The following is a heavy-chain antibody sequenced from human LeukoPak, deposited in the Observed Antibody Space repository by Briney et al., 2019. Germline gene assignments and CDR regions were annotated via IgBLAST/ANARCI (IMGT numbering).Heavy chain of an antibody. Sequence: PGGSLRLSCAASGFTFDNYRMSWVRQAPGKGLEWVSTVNADGGNTYYADSVKGRITISRDNSKNTLYLQMNSLRAEDTAVYYCAKSVRYCSSTSCYLYFDYWGQGTLVTVSS. CDR3: AKSVRYCSSTSCYLYFDY. D-gene: IGHD2-2*01. CDR2: VNADGGNT. V-gene: IGHV3-23*01. J-gene: IGHJ4*02. CDR1: GFTFDNYR.